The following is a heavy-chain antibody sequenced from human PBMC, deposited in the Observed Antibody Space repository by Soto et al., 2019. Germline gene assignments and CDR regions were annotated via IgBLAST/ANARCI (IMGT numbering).Heavy chain of an antibody. CDR3: ARGDSTDCSNGVCSFFYNHDMDV. J-gene: IGHJ6*02. V-gene: IGHV1-2*04. Sequence: ASVKVSCKASGYSFTDYHIHWVRQAPGQGLEWLGRINPKSGGTSTAQKFQGWVTMTTDTSISTASMELTRLTSDDTATYYCARGDSTDCSNGVCSFFYNHDMDVWGQGTTVTVSS. CDR2: INPKSGGT. D-gene: IGHD2-8*01. CDR1: GYSFTDYH.